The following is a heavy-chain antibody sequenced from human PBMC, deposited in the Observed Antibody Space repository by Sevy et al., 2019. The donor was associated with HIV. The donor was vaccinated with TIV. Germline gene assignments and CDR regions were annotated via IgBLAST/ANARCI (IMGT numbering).Heavy chain of an antibody. Sequence: GGSLRLSCAASGFTFSSYAMSWVRQAPGKGLEWVSAISGSGGSTYYADSVKGRFTISRDNSKNTLYLQMNSLRAEDTAVYYCARRWIYGPGYYFDYWGQGTLVTVSS. V-gene: IGHV3-23*01. D-gene: IGHD5-12*01. CDR2: ISGSGGST. J-gene: IGHJ4*02. CDR3: ARRWIYGPGYYFDY. CDR1: GFTFSSYA.